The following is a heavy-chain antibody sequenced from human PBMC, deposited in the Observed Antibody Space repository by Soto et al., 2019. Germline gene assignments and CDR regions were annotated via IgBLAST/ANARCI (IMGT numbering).Heavy chain of an antibody. CDR1: GFVFGSYA. CDR3: TRPTCDGGNCYFAH. CDR2: IMYDGNTE. Sequence: GGSLRLSCAASGFVFGSYAMHWVRQAPGKGLEWVAVIMYDGNTEYYADSVKGRFTLSRDNSKKILYVQMNSLRAEDTAVYYCTRPTCDGGNCYFAHWGQGTLVTVSS. J-gene: IGHJ5*02. V-gene: IGHV3-30-3*01. D-gene: IGHD2-21*01.